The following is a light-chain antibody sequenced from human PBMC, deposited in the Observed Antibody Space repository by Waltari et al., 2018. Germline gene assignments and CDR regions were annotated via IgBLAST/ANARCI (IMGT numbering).Light chain of an antibody. Sequence: QSALTQPASVSGAPGQSVTISCTGSSSDGGNSNFVSWYQHHPGRVPKLMIYEVSKRPSGVSGRFSGSKSGNTASLTIAGLQAEDEAHYYCCSYVDSYIWVVGGGTRLTVL. V-gene: IGLV2-23*02. CDR2: EVS. CDR1: SSDGGNSNF. J-gene: IGLJ3*02. CDR3: CSYVDSYIWV.